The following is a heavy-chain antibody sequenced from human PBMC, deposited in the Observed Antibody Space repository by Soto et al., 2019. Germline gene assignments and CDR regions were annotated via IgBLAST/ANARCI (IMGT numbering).Heavy chain of an antibody. V-gene: IGHV1-2*02. D-gene: IGHD3-3*02. CDR2: IGPESGAT. J-gene: IGHJ4*02. Sequence: ASVKVSCKTSGYTFTGHYIHWVRHAPQQGPEWMGEIGPESGATRYAEKFRGRVTMTMDTSITTVYMELKNLSPDDTAVYYCGRGRSGQVGIFHWGQGTPVTVSS. CDR3: GRGRSGQVGIFH. CDR1: GYTFTGHY.